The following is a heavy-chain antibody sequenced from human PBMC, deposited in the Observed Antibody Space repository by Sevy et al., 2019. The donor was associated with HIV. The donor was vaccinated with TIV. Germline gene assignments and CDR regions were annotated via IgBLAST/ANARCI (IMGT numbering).Heavy chain of an antibody. CDR2: IYYSGST. D-gene: IGHD5-12*01. V-gene: IGHV4-31*03. CDR1: GGSISSGGYY. CDR3: ARAGVDIVATIPYFDY. J-gene: IGHJ4*02. Sequence: SETLSLTCTVSGGSISSGGYYWSWIRQHPGKGLEWIGYIYYSGSTYYNPSLKSRVTISVDTSKNQFSLKLSSVTAADTAVYYRARAGVDIVATIPYFDYWGQGTLVTVSS.